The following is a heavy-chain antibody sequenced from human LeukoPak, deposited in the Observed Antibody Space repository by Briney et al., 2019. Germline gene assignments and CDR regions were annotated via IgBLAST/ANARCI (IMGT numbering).Heavy chain of an antibody. CDR2: ISYDGSNK. Sequence: GGSLRLSCAASGFTFSSYAMHWVRQAPGKGLEWVAVISYDGSNKYYADSVEGRFTISRDNSKNTLYLQMNSLRAEDTAVYYCARARGSSGYYSGPDYWGQGTLVTVSS. J-gene: IGHJ4*02. V-gene: IGHV3-30-3*01. CDR1: GFTFSSYA. D-gene: IGHD3-22*01. CDR3: ARARGSSGYYSGPDY.